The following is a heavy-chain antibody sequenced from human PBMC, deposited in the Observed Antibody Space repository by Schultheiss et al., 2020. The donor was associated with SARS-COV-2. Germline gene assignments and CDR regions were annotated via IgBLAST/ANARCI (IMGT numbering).Heavy chain of an antibody. CDR1: GGSFRGYY. CDR3: ARSDIVVVPADLMDV. CDR2: IYYSGST. D-gene: IGHD2-2*01. J-gene: IGHJ6*02. Sequence: SETLSLTCAVYGGSFRGYYWNWIRQPPGKGLEWIGYIYYSGSTNYNPSLKSRVTISVDTSKNQFSLKLSSVTAADTAVYYCARSDIVVVPADLMDVWDQGTTVTVSS. V-gene: IGHV4-59*12.